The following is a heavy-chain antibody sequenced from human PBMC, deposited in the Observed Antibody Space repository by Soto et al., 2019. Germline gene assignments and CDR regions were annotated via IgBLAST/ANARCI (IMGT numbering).Heavy chain of an antibody. CDR3: ARADPDASVGY. CDR1: GGSLSSHY. Sequence: SETLSLTCTVSGGSLSSHYWTWLRQPPGKGLEWIGYISYSGSTYYNPSLKSRVTISADTSRNQFSLKLSSVIAADTAVYYCARADPDASVGYWGQGTLVTVSS. D-gene: IGHD3-16*01. CDR2: ISYSGST. J-gene: IGHJ4*02. V-gene: IGHV4-59*11.